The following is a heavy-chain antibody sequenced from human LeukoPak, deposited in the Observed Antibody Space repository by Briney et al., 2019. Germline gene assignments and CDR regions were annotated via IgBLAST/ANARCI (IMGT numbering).Heavy chain of an antibody. V-gene: IGHV1-8*01. D-gene: IGHD3-22*01. CDR3: ARDDYYDSSGDFGY. CDR2: MNPNSGNT. Sequence: GASVKVSCKASGYTFTSYDINWVRQATGQGLEWMGWMNPNSGNTGYAQKFQGRVTMTRNTSISTAYMELRSLRSEDTAVYYCARDDYYDSSGDFGYWGQGALVTVSS. J-gene: IGHJ4*02. CDR1: GYTFTSYD.